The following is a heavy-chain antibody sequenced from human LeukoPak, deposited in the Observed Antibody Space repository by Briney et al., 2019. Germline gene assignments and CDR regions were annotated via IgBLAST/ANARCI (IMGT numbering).Heavy chain of an antibody. Sequence: RPGGSLRLSCAASGFTFADYGMSWARQAPGKGLEWVSGINWNGGSTGYAAAVKGRFTISRDNAKNSLYLQMNSLRAEDTALYSCARAKGAVVAAISLDYWGQGTLVTVSS. V-gene: IGHV3-20*04. CDR2: INWNGGST. CDR3: ARAKGAVVAAISLDY. D-gene: IGHD2-15*01. CDR1: GFTFADYG. J-gene: IGHJ4*02.